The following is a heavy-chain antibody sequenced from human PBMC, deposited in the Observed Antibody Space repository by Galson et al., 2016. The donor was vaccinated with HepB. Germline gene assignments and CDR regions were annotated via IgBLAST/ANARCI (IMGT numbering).Heavy chain of an antibody. J-gene: IGHJ6*01. V-gene: IGHV1-18*01. CDR1: GYTFKSYG. CDR2: ITPYNGNT. Sequence: SVKVSCKASGYTFKSYGLSWVRQAPGQGLEWMGWITPYNGNTNYAQKFQGRVTMTTDTSTSIIYMELRSLRGDDTAVYYCARDGSGAMDVWGQGTTVTVSS. CDR3: ARDGSGAMDV.